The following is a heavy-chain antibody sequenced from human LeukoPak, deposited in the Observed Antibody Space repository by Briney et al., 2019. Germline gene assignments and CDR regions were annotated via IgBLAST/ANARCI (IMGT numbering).Heavy chain of an antibody. V-gene: IGHV1-2*02. J-gene: IGHJ4*02. D-gene: IGHD1-26*01. Sequence: ASVKVSCKASGYTVTGYYMHSVRQAPGHGLEWMGWINPNSGDANYAQKFQGRVTMTRDTSISTAYMELSRLRSDDTAVYYCARAGPLYSGAYLGYWGQGTLVTVSS. CDR1: GYTVTGYY. CDR2: INPNSGDA. CDR3: ARAGPLYSGAYLGY.